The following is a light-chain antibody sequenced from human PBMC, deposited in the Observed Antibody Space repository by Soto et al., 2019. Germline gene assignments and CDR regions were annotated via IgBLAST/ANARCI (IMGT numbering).Light chain of an antibody. Sequence: DIQMTQSPSTLSASVGDRVTITCRASQSVTTWLAWYQQKPGKAPKVLIYKASILASGVPSRFSGSGSGTEFTLTISSLQPDDFATYYCQQYNTLSPYTFGQGTMVEI. CDR1: QSVTTW. V-gene: IGKV1-5*03. CDR2: KAS. J-gene: IGKJ2*01. CDR3: QQYNTLSPYT.